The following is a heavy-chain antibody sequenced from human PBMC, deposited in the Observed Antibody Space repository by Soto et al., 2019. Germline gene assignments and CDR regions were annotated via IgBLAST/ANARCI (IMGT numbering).Heavy chain of an antibody. V-gene: IGHV4-4*02. D-gene: IGHD2-15*01. J-gene: IGHJ3*01. CDR2: IYHSGTT. Sequence: QAQLQESGPGLVRPSGTLSLTCTVSRFSVTNNKYWYWVRQPPGKALEWIGEIYHSGTTYYHPSLSGRASISMDKSKNQTSLNLTSVTAADMAVYYCARDSRYCTDGSCSIMRDAFDVWGQGTLVTVSS. CDR1: RFSVTNNKY. CDR3: ARDSRYCTDGSCSIMRDAFDV.